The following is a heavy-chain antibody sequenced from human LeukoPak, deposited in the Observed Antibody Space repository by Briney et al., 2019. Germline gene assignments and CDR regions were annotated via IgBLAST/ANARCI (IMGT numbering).Heavy chain of an antibody. CDR3: AELGITMIGGV. J-gene: IGHJ6*04. Sequence: PGGSLRLSCAASGFTISSDYMSWVRQAPGKGLEWVSYISSSGSTIYYADSVKGRFTISRDNAKNSLYLQMNSLRAEDTAVYYCAELGITMIGGVWGKGTTVTISS. V-gene: IGHV3-48*03. CDR2: ISSSGSTI. D-gene: IGHD3-10*02. CDR1: GFTISSDY.